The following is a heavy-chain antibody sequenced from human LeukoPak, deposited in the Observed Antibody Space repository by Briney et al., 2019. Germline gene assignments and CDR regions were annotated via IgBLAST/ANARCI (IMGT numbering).Heavy chain of an antibody. CDR3: AKGVYTWYYFDY. Sequence: GGSLRLSCASSGFTFSSYAMSWVRQAPGKGLEWVSAISGSGGSTYYTDSVKGRFTISRDNSKNTLYLQMNSLRAEDTAVYYCAKGVYTWYYFDYWGQGTLVTVSS. D-gene: IGHD3-16*01. V-gene: IGHV3-23*01. J-gene: IGHJ4*02. CDR2: ISGSGGST. CDR1: GFTFSSYA.